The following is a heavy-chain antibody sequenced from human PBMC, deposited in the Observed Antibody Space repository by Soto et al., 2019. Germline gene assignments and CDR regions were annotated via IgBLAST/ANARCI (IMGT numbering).Heavy chain of an antibody. CDR2: INHSGST. J-gene: IGHJ6*03. V-gene: IGHV4-34*01. CDR3: ARGDKYCSGGSCYSFSYMDV. CDR1: GGSFGGYY. D-gene: IGHD2-15*01. Sequence: PSETLCVTCAVEGGSFGGYYWSWIRQPPGKGLEWIGEINHSGSTNYNPSLKSRVTISVDTSKNQFSLKLSSVTAADTAVYYCARGDKYCSGGSCYSFSYMDVWGKGTTVTVYS.